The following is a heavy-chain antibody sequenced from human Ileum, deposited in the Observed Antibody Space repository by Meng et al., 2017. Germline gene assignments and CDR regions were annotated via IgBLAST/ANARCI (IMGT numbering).Heavy chain of an antibody. CDR1: GYSFTNYW. Sequence: GESLKISCKTSGYSFTNYWIGWVRQVPGKGLEWMGTISPDDSNTRYSPSFQGQVTISADKSISTIYLHWGSLKASDTAIYYCAPHPNLFHIWGQGTMVTVSS. V-gene: IGHV5-51*01. J-gene: IGHJ3*02. CDR2: ISPDDSNT. CDR3: APHPNLFHI.